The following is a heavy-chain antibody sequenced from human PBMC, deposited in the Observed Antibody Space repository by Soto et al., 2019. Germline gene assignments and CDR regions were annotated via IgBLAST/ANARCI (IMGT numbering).Heavy chain of an antibody. D-gene: IGHD6-19*01. CDR3: TTVYSSGWYYYYGMDV. CDR2: IKSKTDGGTT. J-gene: IGHJ6*02. V-gene: IGHV3-15*07. Sequence: GGSLRLSCAASGVTFSNAWMDWVRKAPGKGLEWVGRIKSKTDGGTTDYAAPVKGRFTISRDDSKNTLYLQMNSLKTEDTAVYYCTTVYSSGWYYYYGMDVWGQGTTVTVSS. CDR1: GVTFSNAW.